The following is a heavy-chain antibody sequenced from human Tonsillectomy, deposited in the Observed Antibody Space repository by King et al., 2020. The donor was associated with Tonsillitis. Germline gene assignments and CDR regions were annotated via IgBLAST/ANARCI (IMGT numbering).Heavy chain of an antibody. CDR1: GGPISSSRYY. CDR3: ARPGGGVGATYVY. V-gene: IGHV4-39*01. J-gene: IGHJ4*02. CDR2: IYYSGST. Sequence: QLQESGPGLVKPSETLSLTCTVSGGPISSSRYYWGWIRQPPGKGLEWIGRIYYSGSTYYNPSLKSRVTISVDTSKNQFSLKLSAVTAADTAVYYCARPGGGVGATYVYWGQGTLVTVSS. D-gene: IGHD1-26*01.